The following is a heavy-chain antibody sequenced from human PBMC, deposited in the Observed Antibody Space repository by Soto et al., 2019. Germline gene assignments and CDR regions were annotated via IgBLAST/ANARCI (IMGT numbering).Heavy chain of an antibody. V-gene: IGHV1-18*01. CDR1: GYTFSNYG. CDR3: ARVVPGAEAWFVP. J-gene: IGHJ5*02. CDR2: ISLYSDGT. D-gene: IGHD2-2*01. Sequence: QVQLVQSGGEVKRPGASVKVSCKTSGYTFSNYGITWVRQAPGQPLEWLGWISLYSDGTNYAQKFQGRVSMTTDTSTTTAYMELRSLRSDDTSVYYCARVVPGAEAWFVPGGQVTLVTVSS.